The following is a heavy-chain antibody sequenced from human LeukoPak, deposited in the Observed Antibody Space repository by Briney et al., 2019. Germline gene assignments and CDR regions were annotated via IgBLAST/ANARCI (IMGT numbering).Heavy chain of an antibody. CDR1: GYTFTSYG. D-gene: IGHD1-26*01. CDR3: ARVVGAAAEYFQH. J-gene: IGHJ1*01. CDR2: IIAIFGTA. V-gene: IGHV1-69*06. Sequence: SVKVSCKASGYTFTSYGISWVRQAPGQGLEWMGGIIAIFGTANYAQKFQGRVTITADKSTSTAYMELSSLRSEDTAVYYCARVVGAAAEYFQHWGQGTLVTVSS.